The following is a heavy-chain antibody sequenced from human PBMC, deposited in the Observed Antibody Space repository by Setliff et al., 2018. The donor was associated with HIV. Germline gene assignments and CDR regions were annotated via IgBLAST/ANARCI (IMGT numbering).Heavy chain of an antibody. CDR2: INPSGGST. J-gene: IGHJ4*02. V-gene: IGHV1-46*01. CDR1: GYTFTSYY. CDR3: ARTYSSSWYSSHLWVDY. D-gene: IGHD6-13*01. Sequence: ASVKVSCKASGYTFTSYYMHWVRQAPGQGLEWMGIINPSGGSTSYAQKFQGRVTMTRDTSINTAYLEFSGLRSDDTAVYYCARTYSSSWYSSHLWVDYWGQGTLVTSPQ.